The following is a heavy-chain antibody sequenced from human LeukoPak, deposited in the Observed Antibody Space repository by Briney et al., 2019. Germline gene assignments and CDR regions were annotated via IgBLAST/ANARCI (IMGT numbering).Heavy chain of an antibody. CDR1: GFTFSSSW. D-gene: IGHD1-26*01. CDR2: IKPDGSEK. V-gene: IGHV3-7*01. CDR3: ARDTVGATDY. J-gene: IGHJ4*02. Sequence: GGSLRLSCAASGFTFSSSWMSRVRQAPGKGLEWVTNIKPDGSEKYYVDSVKGRFTISRDNAKNSLYLQMNSLRAEDTALYYCARDTVGATDYWGQGTLVTVSS.